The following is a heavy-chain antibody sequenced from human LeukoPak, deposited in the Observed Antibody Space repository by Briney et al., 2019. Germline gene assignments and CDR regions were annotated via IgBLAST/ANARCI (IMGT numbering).Heavy chain of an antibody. D-gene: IGHD3-10*01. CDR1: GGSFSGYY. CDR2: INHIGST. J-gene: IGHJ5*02. Sequence: SETLSLTCAVYGGSFSGYYWSWLRQPPGKGLEGIGEINHIGSTHYNPPLTSRVTISVDTSKNQFSLKLSSVTAADTAVYYCARSPYYYGSGSSSSNWFAPWGQGTLVTVSS. V-gene: IGHV4-34*01. CDR3: ARSPYYYGSGSSSSNWFAP.